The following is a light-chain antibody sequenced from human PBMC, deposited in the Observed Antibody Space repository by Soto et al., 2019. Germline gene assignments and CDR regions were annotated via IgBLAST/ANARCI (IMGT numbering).Light chain of an antibody. CDR1: QSVSNSY. J-gene: IGKJ1*01. Sequence: IVLTQSPGTLSLSPGERATLSCRASQSVSNSYLAWYQQKPGQAPRLLIYGASSRATGIPDRFSGSGSGTDFTLTITRLEPEDFVVYYCQQYGSLPRTFGQGTKVEIK. CDR2: GAS. CDR3: QQYGSLPRT. V-gene: IGKV3-20*01.